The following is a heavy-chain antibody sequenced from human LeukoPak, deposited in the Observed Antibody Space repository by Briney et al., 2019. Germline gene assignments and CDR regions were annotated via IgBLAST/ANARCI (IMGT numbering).Heavy chain of an antibody. Sequence: GESLKISCKGSGYSFSSYWIGWVRQLPGKGLEWMGVIYPDDSDTRYSPSFQGQVTISADRSVSTAYLQWSSLRASDSAMYYCATRPGSYPIDYWGQGTLVTVSS. J-gene: IGHJ4*02. CDR3: ATRPGSYPIDY. CDR1: GYSFSSYW. D-gene: IGHD3-10*01. V-gene: IGHV5-51*01. CDR2: IYPDDSDT.